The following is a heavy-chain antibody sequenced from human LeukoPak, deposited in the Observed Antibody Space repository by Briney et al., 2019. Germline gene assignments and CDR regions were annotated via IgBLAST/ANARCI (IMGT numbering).Heavy chain of an antibody. CDR2: IYSGGRT. CDR3: ARDRPDYSIFGVVIMDPTHFDY. J-gene: IGHJ4*02. Sequence: GGSLRLSCAASGFTVSSNYMSWVRQAPRKGLEWVSVIYSGGRTYYADSVKGRFTISRDNSKNTLYLQMNSLRAEDTAVYYCARDRPDYSIFGVVIMDPTHFDYWGQGTLVTVSS. D-gene: IGHD3-3*01. CDR1: GFTVSSNY. V-gene: IGHV3-66*02.